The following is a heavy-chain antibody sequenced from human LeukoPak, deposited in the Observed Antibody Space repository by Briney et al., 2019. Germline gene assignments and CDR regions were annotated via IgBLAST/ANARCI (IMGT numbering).Heavy chain of an antibody. CDR1: GFTFDAYA. Sequence: GGSLRLSCEASGFTFDAYAMHWVRQAPGKSLEWVSLINKDGSATYYADSVKGRFTISRDNSKNSLYLQMNSLRSEDTALYYCATWAFYHSLDVWGQGTTVTVSS. CDR2: INKDGSAT. CDR3: ATWAFYHSLDV. D-gene: IGHD1-26*01. J-gene: IGHJ6*02. V-gene: IGHV3-43*02.